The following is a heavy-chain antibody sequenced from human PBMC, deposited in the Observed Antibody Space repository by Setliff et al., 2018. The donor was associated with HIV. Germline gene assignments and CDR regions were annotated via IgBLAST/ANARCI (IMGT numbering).Heavy chain of an antibody. CDR2: INPNRGDT. V-gene: IGHV1-2*06. CDR3: ARVSSFNKIIREAFDI. Sequence: ASVKVSCKASGYTFIDYFIHWVRQAPGQGLEWMGQINPNRGDTKSHHKFADRLIMSRDTSLTTVYMELTSLRSDDTAVYYCARVSSFNKIIREAFDIWGQGTLVTVSS. CDR1: GYTFIDYF. D-gene: IGHD3-10*01. J-gene: IGHJ3*02.